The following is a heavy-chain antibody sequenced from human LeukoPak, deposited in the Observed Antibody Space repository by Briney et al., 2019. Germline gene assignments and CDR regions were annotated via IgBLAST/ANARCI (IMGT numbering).Heavy chain of an antibody. CDR1: GGSISSDGHY. D-gene: IGHD6-13*01. Sequence: SQTLSLTCTVSGGSISSDGHYWSWLPPPPGKDLDSIRNIYYTTNTYYNSSLDSRAIITLNTSKTQFSLKMSSGTAAETAGYYGGGAPRETNSWYCFDDWGQGTLVSVSS. J-gene: IGHJ4*01. V-gene: IGHV4-31*03. CDR2: IYYTTNT. CDR3: GGAPRETNSWYCFDD.